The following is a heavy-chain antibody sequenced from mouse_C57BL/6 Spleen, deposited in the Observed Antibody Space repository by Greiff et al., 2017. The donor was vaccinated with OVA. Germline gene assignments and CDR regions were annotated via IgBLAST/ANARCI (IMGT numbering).Heavy chain of an antibody. J-gene: IGHJ2*01. Sequence: LVKPGASVKISCKASGYAFSSSWMNWVKQRPGKGLEWIGRIYPGDGDTNYNGKFKGKATLTADKSSSTAYMQLSSLTSEDSAVYFCAGASSPFFDYWGQGTTLTVSS. D-gene: IGHD6-1*01. CDR1: GYAFSSSW. V-gene: IGHV1-82*01. CDR2: IYPGDGDT. CDR3: AGASSPFFDY.